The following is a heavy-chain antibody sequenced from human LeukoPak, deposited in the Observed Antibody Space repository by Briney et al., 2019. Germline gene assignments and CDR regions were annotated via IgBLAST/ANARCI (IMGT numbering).Heavy chain of an antibody. CDR2: INSDGSST. V-gene: IGHV3-74*01. J-gene: IGHJ4*02. CDR1: GXTFSSYW. CDR3: VRQYSYDSSGYYPWDY. D-gene: IGHD3-22*01. Sequence: GGSLRLSCAASGXTFSSYWMHWVRQAPGKGLVWVSRINSDGSSTTYADSVKGRFTISRDNAKNTLYLQMNSLRAEDTAMYYCVRQYSYDSSGYYPWDYWGQGTLVTVSS.